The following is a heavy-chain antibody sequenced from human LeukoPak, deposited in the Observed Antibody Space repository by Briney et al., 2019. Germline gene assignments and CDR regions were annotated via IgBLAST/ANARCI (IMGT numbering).Heavy chain of an antibody. CDR2: TYYSGST. J-gene: IGHJ5*02. V-gene: IGHV4-30-4*01. CDR1: GGSISSGDYY. D-gene: IGHD6-13*01. CDR3: ARGIGAAAGTWFWFDP. Sequence: SQTLSLTCTVSGGSISSGDYYWSWIRQPPGKGLEWIGYTYYSGSTYYNPSLKSRVTISVDTSKNQFSLKLSSVTAADTAVYYCARGIGAAAGTWFWFDPWGQGTLVTVSS.